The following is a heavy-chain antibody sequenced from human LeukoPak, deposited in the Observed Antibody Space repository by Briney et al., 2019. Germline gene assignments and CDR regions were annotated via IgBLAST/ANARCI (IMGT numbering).Heavy chain of an antibody. CDR3: ARGEGFHWFDP. V-gene: IGHV4-59*01. Sequence: PSETLSLTCTVSGGSIRSYYWSWIRQPPGKGLEWIGYIYYSGSTNYNPSLKSRVTISVDTSKNQFSLKLSSVTAADTAVYYCARGEGFHWFDPWGQGTLVTVSS. CDR1: GGSIRSYY. CDR2: IYYSGST. J-gene: IGHJ5*02. D-gene: IGHD1-26*01.